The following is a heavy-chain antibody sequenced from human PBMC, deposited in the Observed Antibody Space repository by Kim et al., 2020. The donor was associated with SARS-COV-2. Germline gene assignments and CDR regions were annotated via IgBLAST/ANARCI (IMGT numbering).Heavy chain of an antibody. J-gene: IGHJ4*02. D-gene: IGHD4-17*01. V-gene: IGHV1-69*01. Sequence: KFQGRVTITADESTSTAYMERSSLRSEDTAVYYCARVKNKFDYGDYRLDYWGQGTLVTVSS. CDR3: ARVKNKFDYGDYRLDY.